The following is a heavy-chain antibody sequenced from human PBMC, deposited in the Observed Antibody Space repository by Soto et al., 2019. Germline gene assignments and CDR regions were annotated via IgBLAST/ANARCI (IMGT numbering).Heavy chain of an antibody. V-gene: IGHV4-34*01. J-gene: IGHJ5*02. CDR3: ARGLKEYCSGGSCYSRFDP. Sequence: SETLSLTCAVYGGSFSGYYWSWIRQPPGKGLEWIGEINHSGSTNYNPSLKSRVTISVDTSKNQFSLKLSSVTAADTAVYYCARGLKEYCSGGSCYSRFDPWGQGTLVTVSS. CDR1: GGSFSGYY. D-gene: IGHD2-15*01. CDR2: INHSGST.